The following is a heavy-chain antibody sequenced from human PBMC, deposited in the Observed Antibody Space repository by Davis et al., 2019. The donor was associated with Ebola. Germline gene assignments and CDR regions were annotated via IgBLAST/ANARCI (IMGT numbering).Heavy chain of an antibody. J-gene: IGHJ3*02. Sequence: GESLKISCQGSGNSFTNYWIGWVRQMPGKGLEWMGVIFTGDSDTRYSPSFRGQVTISADNSIKTAFLHWSSLKASDTAIYYCASLRRSITGFDDGYDIWGQGTMVTVSS. CDR2: IFTGDSDT. CDR3: ASLRRSITGFDDGYDI. CDR1: GNSFTNYW. V-gene: IGHV5-51*01. D-gene: IGHD3-9*01.